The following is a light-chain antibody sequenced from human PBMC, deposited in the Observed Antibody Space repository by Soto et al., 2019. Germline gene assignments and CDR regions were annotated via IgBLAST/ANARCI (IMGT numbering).Light chain of an antibody. CDR1: SSDVGAHTY. Sequence: QSVLTQPASVSGSPGQSITISCTGTSSDVGAHTYVSWYQQHPGKAPKLMIFDVSNRPSGVSNRFSGSKSGNTASLTISGLQAEDEADYYCSSYTSSSTLIFGGGTKVTVL. CDR3: SSYTSSSTLI. V-gene: IGLV2-14*01. CDR2: DVS. J-gene: IGLJ2*01.